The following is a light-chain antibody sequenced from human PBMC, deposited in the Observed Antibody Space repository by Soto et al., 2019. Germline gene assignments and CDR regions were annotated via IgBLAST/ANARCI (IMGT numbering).Light chain of an antibody. CDR2: KAS. J-gene: IGKJ3*01. Sequence: DIQMTQSPSTLSASVGDRVTITCRASQSISSWLAWYQQKPGTAPKLLIYKASSLESGVPTRFSGSGSGTYFTLTISSLQPDDFATYYCQQYNSYLFTFGPGTKVDSK. CDR3: QQYNSYLFT. CDR1: QSISSW. V-gene: IGKV1-5*03.